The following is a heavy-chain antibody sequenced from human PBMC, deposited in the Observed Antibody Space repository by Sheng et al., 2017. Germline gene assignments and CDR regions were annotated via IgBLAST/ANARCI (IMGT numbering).Heavy chain of an antibody. Sequence: EVQLVESGGGLTQPGGSLRLSCAASGFTFSNDEMNWVRQAPGKGLEWVSYISSSGSTIHYADSVKGRFTISRDNAKNSLYLQMNSLRAEDTAVYYCARDQGDGYNQIDYWGQGTLVTVSS. V-gene: IGHV3-48*03. J-gene: IGHJ4*02. CDR3: ARDQGDGYNQIDY. CDR1: GFTFSNDE. CDR2: ISSSGSTI. D-gene: IGHD2-21*01.